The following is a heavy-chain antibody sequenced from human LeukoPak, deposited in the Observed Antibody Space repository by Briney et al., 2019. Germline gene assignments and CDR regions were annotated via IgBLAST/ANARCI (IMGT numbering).Heavy chain of an antibody. CDR3: ARGVSDSPDDYFDY. J-gene: IGHJ4*02. V-gene: IGHV3-21*01. CDR2: ISSSSSYI. D-gene: IGHD3-22*01. CDR1: GFTFSRYS. Sequence: GGSLRLSCAASGFTFSRYSMNWVRQAPGKGLEWVSYISSSSSYIYYADSVKGRFTISRDNAKNSLYLQMNSLRAEDTAVYYCARGVSDSPDDYFDYWGQGTLVTVYS.